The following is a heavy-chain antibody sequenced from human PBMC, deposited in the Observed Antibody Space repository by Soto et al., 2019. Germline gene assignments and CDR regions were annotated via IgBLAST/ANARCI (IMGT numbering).Heavy chain of an antibody. Sequence: AXVKVSCNASGYTFTSYGISWVRHAPGQGLEWMGWISAYNGNTNYAQKLQGRVTMTTDTSTSTAYMELRSLRSDDTAVYYCARDQIEVPAAILDWGQGTTVTVS. V-gene: IGHV1-18*04. J-gene: IGHJ6*02. CDR2: ISAYNGNT. D-gene: IGHD2-2*01. CDR3: ARDQIEVPAAILD. CDR1: GYTFTSYG.